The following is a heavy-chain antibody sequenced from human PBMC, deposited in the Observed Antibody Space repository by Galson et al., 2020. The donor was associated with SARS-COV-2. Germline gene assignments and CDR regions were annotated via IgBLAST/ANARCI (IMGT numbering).Heavy chain of an antibody. Sequence: SETLSLTCTVSGGSISSSSYYWGWIRQPPGKGLEWIGSIYYSGSTYYNPSLKSRVTISVDTSKNQFSLKLSSVTAADTAVYYCARGHATLYYYYGMDVWGQGTTVTVSS. J-gene: IGHJ6*02. V-gene: IGHV4-39*01. CDR2: IYYSGST. CDR1: GGSISSSSYY. CDR3: ARGHATLYYYYGMDV.